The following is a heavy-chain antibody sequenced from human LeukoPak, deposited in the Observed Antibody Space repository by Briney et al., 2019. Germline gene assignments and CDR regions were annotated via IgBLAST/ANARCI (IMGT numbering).Heavy chain of an antibody. V-gene: IGHV4-4*07. J-gene: IGHJ4*02. D-gene: IGHD6-13*01. CDR2: IHTSGST. CDR3: ARVRAAAGTTPFDY. CDR1: GGSISSYY. Sequence: PSETLSLTCTVSGGSISSYYWSWIRQPAGKGLEWIGRIHTSGSTNYNPSLKSRVTMTVDTSKKQFSLKLTSVTAADTAVYYCARVRAAAGTTPFDYWGQGTLVTVSS.